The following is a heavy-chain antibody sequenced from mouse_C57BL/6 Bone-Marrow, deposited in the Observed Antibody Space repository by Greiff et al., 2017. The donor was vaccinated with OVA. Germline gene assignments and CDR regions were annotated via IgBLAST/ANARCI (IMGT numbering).Heavy chain of an antibody. CDR3: ASAYSNYPFAY. CDR2: ISSGSSTH. CDR1: GFTFSDYG. D-gene: IGHD2-5*01. V-gene: IGHV5-17*01. J-gene: IGHJ3*01. Sequence: EVQRVESGGGLVKPGGSLKLSCAASGFTFSDYGMHWVRQAPEKGLEWVAYISSGSSTHYYDDTVKGRFIISRDNAKNPLLLQMTSLRSEDTAMYYYASAYSNYPFAYWGQGTLVTVSA.